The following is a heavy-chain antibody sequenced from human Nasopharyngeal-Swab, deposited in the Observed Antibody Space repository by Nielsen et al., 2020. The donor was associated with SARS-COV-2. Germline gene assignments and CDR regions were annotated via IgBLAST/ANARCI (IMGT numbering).Heavy chain of an antibody. CDR3: ARDPRGPDY. J-gene: IGHJ4*02. Sequence: ASVTVSCKASGYTFTSYGISWVRQAPGQGLEWMGWFSAYNGRTYYAQKFQGRVTMTTDTSTSTDYMDLRSLRSDDTAVYYCARDPRGPDYWGQGTLVTVSS. D-gene: IGHD6-25*01. CDR2: FSAYNGRT. CDR1: GYTFTSYG. V-gene: IGHV1-18*01.